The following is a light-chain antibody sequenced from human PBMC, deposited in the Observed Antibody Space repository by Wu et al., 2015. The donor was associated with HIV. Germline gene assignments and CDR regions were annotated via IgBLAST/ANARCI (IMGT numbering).Light chain of an antibody. CDR1: QSVSSSY. CDR3: QQYGSSPYT. V-gene: IGKV3-20*01. CDR2: GAS. J-gene: IGKJ2*01. Sequence: EIVLTQSPGTLSLSPGERATLSCRASQSVSSSYVAWYQQKSGQAPRLFIYGASSRAAGIPDRFRGSGSGTDFTLTISRLEPEDSAVYYCQQYGSSPYTFGQGTKLE.